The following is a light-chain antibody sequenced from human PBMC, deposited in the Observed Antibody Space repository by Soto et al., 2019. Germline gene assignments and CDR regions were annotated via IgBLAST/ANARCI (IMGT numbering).Light chain of an antibody. V-gene: IGKV3-20*01. CDR1: QSVNSKY. Sequence: EVVLTQSPGTLSLSPGERATLSCRASQSVNSKYLAWYQQKPGQAPRLLIYGTSTRATGIPDRISGSGSGTDFTLTIRRLGPEDFAMDYCQQYGDLSLTFGQGTKVEIK. CDR2: GTS. CDR3: QQYGDLSLT. J-gene: IGKJ1*01.